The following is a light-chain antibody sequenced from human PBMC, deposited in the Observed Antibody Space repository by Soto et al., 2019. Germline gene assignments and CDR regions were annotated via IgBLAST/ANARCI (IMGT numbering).Light chain of an antibody. CDR1: QSVSSS. CDR3: HQYNFWPT. V-gene: IGKV3-15*01. CDR2: GTS. J-gene: IGKJ1*01. Sequence: EIVMTQSPATLSVSPGERVTLSCRASQSVSSSLAWYQQKPGQSPRLLIYGTSTRATGVPARFSGGGSGTEFTLTINSLQSEDFAVYFCHQYNFWPTFGQGTKVDIK.